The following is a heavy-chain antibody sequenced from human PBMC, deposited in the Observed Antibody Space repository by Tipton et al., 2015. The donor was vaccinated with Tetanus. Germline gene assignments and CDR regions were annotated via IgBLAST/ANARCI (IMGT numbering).Heavy chain of an antibody. V-gene: IGHV3-9*01. CDR3: ARENGGYDYYYYSGMDV. CDR2: ISWNSGSI. D-gene: IGHD5-12*01. J-gene: IGHJ6*02. Sequence: RSLRLSCAASGFTFSDSIMHWLRQVPGKGLEWVSGISWNSGSIGYADSVKGRFTISRDNAKNSLYLQMNSLRAEDTAVYYCARENGGYDYYYYSGMDVWGQGTTVTVSS. CDR1: GFTFSDSI.